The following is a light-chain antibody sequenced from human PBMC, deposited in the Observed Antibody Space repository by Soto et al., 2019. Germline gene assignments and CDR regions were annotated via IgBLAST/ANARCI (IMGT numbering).Light chain of an antibody. CDR3: CAYAGSDTHVV. V-gene: IGLV2-11*01. CDR1: SSDVGGYNY. Sequence: QSALTQPRSVSVSPGQSVTISCTGTSSDVGGYNYVSWYQQHPGKAPKLMISDVSKRPSWVPDRFSGSKSGNKASLTISGRQAEDEADYYCCAYAGSDTHVVFAGGTKVTVL. J-gene: IGLJ2*01. CDR2: DVS.